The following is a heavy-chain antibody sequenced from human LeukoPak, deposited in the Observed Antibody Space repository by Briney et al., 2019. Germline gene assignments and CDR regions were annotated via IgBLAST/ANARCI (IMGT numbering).Heavy chain of an antibody. CDR2: IHPNSGGT. CDR3: ARGGGGLAY. Sequence: GPAKVSFKASGYSFTYYFIHWVGQAPGQGREGVGWIHPNSGGTKYAQKFPGRVTMTRDTSISTAYMELTSLTSDDTAVYFCARGGGGLAYWGPGTLVTVSS. V-gene: IGHV1-2*02. CDR1: GYSFTYYF. D-gene: IGHD2-15*01. J-gene: IGHJ4*02.